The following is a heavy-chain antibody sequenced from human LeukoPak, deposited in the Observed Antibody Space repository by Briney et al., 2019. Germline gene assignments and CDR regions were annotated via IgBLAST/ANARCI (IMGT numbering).Heavy chain of an antibody. Sequence: GGSLRLSCAASGFTVSTNYMSWVRQAPGKGLEWVSVIYGGGSTDYADSVKGRFTISRDNSKNTLYLQMNSLRTDDTAVYYCAKDQHTLVRGVMLRPDFYYYYMDVWGKGTTVTVSS. CDR1: GFTVSTNY. CDR2: IYGGGST. V-gene: IGHV3-53*05. J-gene: IGHJ6*03. D-gene: IGHD3-10*01. CDR3: AKDQHTLVRGVMLRPDFYYYYMDV.